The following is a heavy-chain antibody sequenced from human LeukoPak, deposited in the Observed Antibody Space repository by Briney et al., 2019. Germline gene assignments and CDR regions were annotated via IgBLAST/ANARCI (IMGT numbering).Heavy chain of an antibody. J-gene: IGHJ4*02. D-gene: IGHD3-10*01. Sequence: AGASLKISCKGAGYIFTSCWSCWRRPMARKGLEWMGIISPGDSDTRYSTSFEGHATISANKSITTSFLLWSRRKDSEAAMYYCARPRVRGVTGLFDYWGQGTLVTVSS. CDR1: GYIFTSCW. CDR3: ARPRVRGVTGLFDY. V-gene: IGHV5-51*01. CDR2: ISPGDSDT.